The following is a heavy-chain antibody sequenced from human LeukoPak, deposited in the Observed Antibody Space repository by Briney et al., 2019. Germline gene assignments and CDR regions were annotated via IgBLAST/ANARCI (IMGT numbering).Heavy chain of an antibody. V-gene: IGHV3-13*01. CDR2: IGTAGDT. J-gene: IGHJ4*02. CDR1: GFTFSDYD. D-gene: IGHD1-1*01. Sequence: PGGSLRLSCAASGFTFSDYDMHWVRQATGKGLEWVSAIGTAGDTCYTGSVKGRFTISRENAKNSLYLQMNSLRAWDTAVYYCARVAKERVGGVYYFDYWGQGTLVTVSS. CDR3: ARVAKERVGGVYYFDY.